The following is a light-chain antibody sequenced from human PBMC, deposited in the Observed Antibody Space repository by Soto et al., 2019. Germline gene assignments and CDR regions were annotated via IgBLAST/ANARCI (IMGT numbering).Light chain of an antibody. Sequence: EIVLTQSPGSLSLSPGDRATLSCRASQSISSSFFAWYQQKPGQAPRLLIYGASRRATGIPDRFTGSWSGTDFTLTISRLESEDFAVYYCQQYDSSLTFGLGTKVEIK. CDR2: GAS. J-gene: IGKJ1*01. CDR1: QSISSSF. V-gene: IGKV3-20*01. CDR3: QQYDSSLT.